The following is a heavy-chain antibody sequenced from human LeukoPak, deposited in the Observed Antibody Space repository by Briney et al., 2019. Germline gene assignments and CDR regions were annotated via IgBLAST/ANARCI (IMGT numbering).Heavy chain of an antibody. D-gene: IGHD3-22*01. Sequence: GGSLRLSCAASGFTLGGYWMSRVRQAPGKGLEWVATLKNDGREKFYVDSVKGRFTISRDNVKNSLSLQMDSLSAEDTAVYYCTTDDSTFWGQGTLVTVSS. V-gene: IGHV3-7*01. CDR1: GFTLGGYW. CDR2: LKNDGREK. CDR3: TTDDSTF. J-gene: IGHJ4*02.